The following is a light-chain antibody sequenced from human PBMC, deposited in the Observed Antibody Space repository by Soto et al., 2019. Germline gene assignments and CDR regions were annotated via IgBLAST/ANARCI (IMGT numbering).Light chain of an antibody. CDR2: EVN. J-gene: IGLJ3*02. V-gene: IGLV2-14*01. CDR1: STDVGGYNY. CDR3: TSYTSSSTIVL. Sequence: QSALTQPASVSGSPGQSITISCTGTSTDVGGYNYVSWYQQHPGKAPKLIIYEVNNRPSGISNRFSGSKSGNTASLTISGLQAEDEADYFCTSYTSSSTIVLFGGGTKLTVL.